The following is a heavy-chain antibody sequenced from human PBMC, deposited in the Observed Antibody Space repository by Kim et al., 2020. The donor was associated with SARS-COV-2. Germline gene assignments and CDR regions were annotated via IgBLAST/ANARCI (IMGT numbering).Heavy chain of an antibody. Sequence: GGSLRLSCAASGFTFSSYGIHWVRQAPGKGLEWVSVIWYDGSNKYYADSVKGRFTISRDNSKNTLYLQMNSLRAEDTAVYYCAREKVVPAAIYFDYWGQGTLVTVSS. D-gene: IGHD2-2*01. CDR1: GFTFSSYG. V-gene: IGHV3-33*01. CDR2: IWYDGSNK. CDR3: AREKVVPAAIYFDY. J-gene: IGHJ4*02.